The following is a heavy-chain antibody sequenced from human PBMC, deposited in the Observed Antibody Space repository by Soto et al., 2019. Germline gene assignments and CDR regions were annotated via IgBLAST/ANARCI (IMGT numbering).Heavy chain of an antibody. CDR2: INAGNGNT. CDR1: GYTFTSYA. Sequence: ASVKVSCKASGYTFTSYAMHWVRQAPGQRLEWMGWINAGNGNTKYSQKFQGRVTITRDTSASTAYMELSSLRSEDTAVYYWAREQASPDYGGAFDIWGQGTMVTVSS. V-gene: IGHV1-3*01. J-gene: IGHJ3*02. D-gene: IGHD4-17*01. CDR3: AREQASPDYGGAFDI.